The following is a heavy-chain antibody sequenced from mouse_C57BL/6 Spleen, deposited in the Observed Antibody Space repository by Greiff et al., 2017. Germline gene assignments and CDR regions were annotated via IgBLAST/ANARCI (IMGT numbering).Heavy chain of an antibody. Sequence: QVQLQQSGAELMKPGASVQLSCKATGYTFTGYWIEWVKQRPGHGLEWIGEILPGSGSTNYNEKFKGKATFTADTSSNTAYMQLSSLTTAYSAIYYCARRAVYGNYDWFAYWGQGTLVTVSA. V-gene: IGHV1-9*01. D-gene: IGHD2-1*01. CDR1: GYTFTGYW. J-gene: IGHJ3*01. CDR3: ARRAVYGNYDWFAY. CDR2: ILPGSGST.